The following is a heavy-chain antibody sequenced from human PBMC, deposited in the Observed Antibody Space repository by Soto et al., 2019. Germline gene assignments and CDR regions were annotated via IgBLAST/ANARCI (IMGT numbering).Heavy chain of an antibody. Sequence: ASVKVSCKASGYTFTGYYMHWVRQAPGQGLEWMGWINPNSGGTNYVQKFQGWVTMTRDTSISTAYMQLSRLRSDDTAVYYCARTSGAGTNYFNYAMDDWGQGTTDTDSS. CDR2: INPNSGGT. CDR1: GYTFTGYY. J-gene: IGHJ6*02. D-gene: IGHD1-7*01. V-gene: IGHV1-2*04. CDR3: ARTSGAGTNYFNYAMDD.